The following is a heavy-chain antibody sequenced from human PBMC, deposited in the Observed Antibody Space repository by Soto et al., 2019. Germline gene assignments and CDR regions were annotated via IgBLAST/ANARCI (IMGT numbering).Heavy chain of an antibody. CDR3: ARDSVLLWFGELIGARGMDV. D-gene: IGHD3-10*01. CDR1: GFTFSSYG. CDR2: IWYDGSNK. Sequence: GGSQRLSCAASGFTFSSYGMHWVRQAPGKGLEWVAVIWYDGSNKYYADSVKGRFTISRDNSKNTLYLQMNSLRAEDTAVYYCARDSVLLWFGELIGARGMDVWGQGTTVTVSS. J-gene: IGHJ6*02. V-gene: IGHV3-33*01.